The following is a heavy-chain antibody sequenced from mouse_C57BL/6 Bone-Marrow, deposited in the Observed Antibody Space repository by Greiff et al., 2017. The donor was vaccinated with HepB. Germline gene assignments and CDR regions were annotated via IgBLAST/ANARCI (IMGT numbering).Heavy chain of an antibody. D-gene: IGHD1-1*01. CDR3: VYYGSSWYFDV. V-gene: IGHV1-15*01. CDR1: GYTFTDYE. J-gene: IGHJ1*03. Sequence: VQLQQSGAELVRPGASVTLSCKASGYTFTDYEMHWVKQTPVHGLEWIGAIDPETGGTAYNQKFKGKAILTADKSSSTTYMELRSLTSEDTAVYYCVYYGSSWYFDVWGTGTTVTVSS. CDR2: IDPETGGT.